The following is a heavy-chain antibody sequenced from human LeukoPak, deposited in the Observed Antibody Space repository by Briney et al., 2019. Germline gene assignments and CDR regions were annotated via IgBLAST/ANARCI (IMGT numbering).Heavy chain of an antibody. V-gene: IGHV1-2*02. Sequence: ASVKVSCKASGYTFTGYYMHWVRQAPGQGLEWMGWINPNSGGTNYAQKFQGRVTMTTDTSTSTAYMELRSLRYDDTAVYYCARDFSPYGDSPNDPFDIWGQGTMVTASS. CDR3: ARDFSPYGDSPNDPFDI. CDR1: GYTFTGYY. D-gene: IGHD4-17*01. J-gene: IGHJ3*02. CDR2: INPNSGGT.